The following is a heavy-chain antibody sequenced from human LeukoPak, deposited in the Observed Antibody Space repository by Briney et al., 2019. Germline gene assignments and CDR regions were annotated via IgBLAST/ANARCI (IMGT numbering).Heavy chain of an antibody. CDR1: GFTFSGSA. CDR3: ATSYSSSSSEIDY. V-gene: IGHV3-73*01. J-gene: IGHJ4*02. CDR2: IRSKANSYAT. Sequence: GGSLRLSCAASGFTFSGSAMHWVRQASGKGLEWVGRIRSKANSYATAYAASVKGRFTISRDDSKNTAYPQMNSLKTEDTAVYYCATSYSSSSSEIDYWGQGTLVTVSS. D-gene: IGHD6-6*01.